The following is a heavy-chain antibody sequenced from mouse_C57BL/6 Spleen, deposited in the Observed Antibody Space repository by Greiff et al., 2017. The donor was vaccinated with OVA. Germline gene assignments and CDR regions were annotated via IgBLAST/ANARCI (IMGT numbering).Heavy chain of an antibody. J-gene: IGHJ4*01. V-gene: IGHV1-66*01. CDR1: GYSFTSYY. D-gene: IGHD1-1*01. Sequence: QVQLQQSGPELVKPGASVKISCKASGYSFTSYYIHWVKQRPGQGLEWIGWIYPGSGNTKYNEKFKGKATLTADTSSSTAYMQLSSLTSEDSAVYYCARAYYYGSSYYYAMDDWGQGTSVTVSS. CDR2: IYPGSGNT. CDR3: ARAYYYGSSYYYAMDD.